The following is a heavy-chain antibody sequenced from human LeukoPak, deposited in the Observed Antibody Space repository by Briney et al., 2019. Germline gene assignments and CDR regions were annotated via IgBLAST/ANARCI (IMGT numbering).Heavy chain of an antibody. CDR3: ARESYGGKGAFDI. CDR1: GFTLSSYA. Sequence: PGGSLRLSCAASGFTLSSYAMSWVRRAPRKGLEWVSGITVSGTNTYDADSVKGRFTTSRDNSKNAVYLQMNSLRAEDTAVYYCARESYGGKGAFDIWGQGTRVTVSS. D-gene: IGHD4-23*01. CDR2: ITVSGTNT. V-gene: IGHV3-23*01. J-gene: IGHJ3*02.